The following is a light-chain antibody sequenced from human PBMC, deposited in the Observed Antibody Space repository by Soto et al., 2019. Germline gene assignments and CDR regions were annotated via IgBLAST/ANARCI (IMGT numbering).Light chain of an antibody. CDR1: QSISSY. Sequence: DIQMTQSPSSLSASVGDRVTITCRASQSISSYLNWYQQKPGQAPKLLIYAASRLPSGVPSRFRGRGSGTEVTLTISSLQPEDYAAYYCQQHDSTPLTFGQGTKV. CDR2: AAS. V-gene: IGKV1-39*01. CDR3: QQHDSTPLT. J-gene: IGKJ1*01.